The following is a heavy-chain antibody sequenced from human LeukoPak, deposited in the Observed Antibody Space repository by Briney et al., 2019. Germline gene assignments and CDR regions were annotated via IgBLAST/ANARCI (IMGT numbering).Heavy chain of an antibody. CDR3: ARENNSGWYRKAAFDY. CDR1: GYTFTDYY. CDR2: INPNGGGT. V-gene: IGHV1-2*02. J-gene: IGHJ4*02. D-gene: IGHD6-19*01. Sequence: ASVKDSCKSSGYTFTDYYMHWMRQAPGQGLEWMGWINPNGGGTNYAQSFQGRVTLTRDTSIGTAYMELSSLISDDTAIYYCARENNSGWYRKAAFDYWGQGTLVTVTS.